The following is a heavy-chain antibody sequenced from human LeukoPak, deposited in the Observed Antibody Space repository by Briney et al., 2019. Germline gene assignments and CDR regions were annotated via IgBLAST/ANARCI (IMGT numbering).Heavy chain of an antibody. D-gene: IGHD6-13*01. CDR1: GFTFSSYA. J-gene: IGHJ3*02. Sequence: PGGSLRLSCAASGFTFSSYAMHWVRQAPGKGLEWAAVISYDGSNKYYADSVKGRFTISRDNAKNSLYLQMNSLRAEDTALYHCARDRSAAGLDAFDIWGQGTMVTVSS. CDR2: ISYDGSNK. V-gene: IGHV3-30-3*01. CDR3: ARDRSAAGLDAFDI.